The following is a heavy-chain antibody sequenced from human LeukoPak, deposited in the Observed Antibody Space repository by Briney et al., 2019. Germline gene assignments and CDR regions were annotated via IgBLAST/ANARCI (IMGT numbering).Heavy chain of an antibody. J-gene: IGHJ4*02. Sequence: PSETLSLTCTVSGGSISSYYWSWIRQPPGKGLEWIGYIYYSGSTNYNPSLKSRVTISVDTSKNQFSLKLSSVPAADTAVYYCARVEYGGNFDYWGQGTLVTVSS. CDR1: GGSISSYY. V-gene: IGHV4-59*01. D-gene: IGHD4-23*01. CDR3: ARVEYGGNFDY. CDR2: IYYSGST.